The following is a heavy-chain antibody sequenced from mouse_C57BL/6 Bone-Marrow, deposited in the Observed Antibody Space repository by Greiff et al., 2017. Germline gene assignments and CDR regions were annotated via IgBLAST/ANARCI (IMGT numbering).Heavy chain of an antibody. D-gene: IGHD4-1*01. J-gene: IGHJ3*01. V-gene: IGHV1-50*01. Sequence: VQLQQPGAELVKPGASVKLSCKASGYTFTSYWMPWVKQRPGQGLEWIGEIDPSDSYTNYNQKFKGKATLTVDTSSSTAYMQLSSLTSEDSAVYYCAKNWWFADWGKGTLVTVSA. CDR2: IDPSDSYT. CDR1: GYTFTSYW. CDR3: AKNWWFAD.